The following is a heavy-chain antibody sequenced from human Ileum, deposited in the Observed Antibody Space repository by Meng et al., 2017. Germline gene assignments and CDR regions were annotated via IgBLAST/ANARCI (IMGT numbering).Heavy chain of an antibody. CDR1: GFPLSTSGVC. J-gene: IGHJ5*02. V-gene: IGHV2-5*01. CDR2: IYWSDEK. D-gene: IGHD1-1*01. Sequence: HIPLKDSGPTLRKPTRTPTLTCTSAGFPLSTSGVCSGSIRQPPGKALEWLAVIYWSDEKRYSPTLKSRLTITKDTSKNQVVLTVTNMDTVDTATYYCAHRRGMSTTGGLFDPWGQGTLVTVSS. CDR3: AHRRGMSTTGGLFDP.